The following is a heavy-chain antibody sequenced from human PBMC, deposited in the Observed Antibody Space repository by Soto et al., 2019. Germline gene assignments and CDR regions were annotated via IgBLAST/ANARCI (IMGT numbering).Heavy chain of an antibody. Sequence: GGSLRLSCAASGFTFSSYAMHWVRQAPGKGLEWVAVISYDGSNKYYADSVKGRFTISRDNSKNTLYLQMNSLRAEDTAVYYCARDHIAARSRKWELQYQFDYWGQGTLVTVSS. CDR3: ARDHIAARSRKWELQYQFDY. J-gene: IGHJ4*02. CDR1: GFTFSSYA. V-gene: IGHV3-30-3*01. D-gene: IGHD6-6*01. CDR2: ISYDGSNK.